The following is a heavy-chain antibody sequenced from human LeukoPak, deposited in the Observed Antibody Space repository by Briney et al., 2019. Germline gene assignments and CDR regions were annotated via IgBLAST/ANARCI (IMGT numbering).Heavy chain of an antibody. V-gene: IGHV3-7*03. CDR3: ARAAELRYFDWSDYYYGMDV. CDR1: GFTFSSYW. J-gene: IGHJ6*02. D-gene: IGHD3-9*01. CDR2: IKQDGSEK. Sequence: GGSLRLSCAASGFTFSSYWMSWVRQAPGKGLEWVANIKQDGSEKYYVDSVKGRFTISRDNAKNSLYLQMNSLRAEDTAVYYCARAAELRYFDWSDYYYGMDVWGQGTTVTVSS.